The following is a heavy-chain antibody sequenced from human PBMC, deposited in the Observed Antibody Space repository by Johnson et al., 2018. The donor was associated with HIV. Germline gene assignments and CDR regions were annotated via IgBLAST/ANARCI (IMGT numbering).Heavy chain of an antibody. Sequence: QVRLVESGGGSVQPGGSLRLSCAASGFTFSSYAMHWVRQAPGKGLEWVAVISYHGSNTYYADSMRGRFTISRDNSKNTLYLQMNSLRVEDTAVYYCARPSSIASLYDEFDIWGQGTMVTVSS. CDR3: ARPSSIASLYDEFDI. V-gene: IGHV3-30*04. D-gene: IGHD6-6*01. CDR2: ISYHGSNT. J-gene: IGHJ3*02. CDR1: GFTFSSYA.